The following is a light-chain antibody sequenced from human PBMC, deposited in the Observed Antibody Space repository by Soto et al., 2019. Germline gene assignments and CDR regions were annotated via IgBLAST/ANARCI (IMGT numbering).Light chain of an antibody. J-gene: IGKJ1*01. Sequence: EIVLTQSPGTLSLSPGERATLSCRASQSVSSRFLAWYQQKPGQAPKVLIYGAFTRATGIPDRFSGSGSGTDFTLTISRLEPEDFAVYYCQQYESSRTFGQGTKVEMK. CDR1: QSVSSRF. CDR3: QQYESSRT. CDR2: GAF. V-gene: IGKV3-20*01.